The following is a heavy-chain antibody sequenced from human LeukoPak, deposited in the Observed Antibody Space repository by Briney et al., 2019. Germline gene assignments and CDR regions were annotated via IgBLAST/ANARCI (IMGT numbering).Heavy chain of an antibody. CDR1: GGSISSSTYY. CDR2: IYYSGST. Sequence: SETLSLTCTVSGGSISSSTYYWGWIRQPPGKGLEWIGSIYYSGSTYYNPSLKSRVTISVDMSKNQFSLSSVTAADTAVYYCARHSRGPAAGPAFDYWGQGILVTVSS. J-gene: IGHJ4*02. D-gene: IGHD6-13*01. CDR3: ARHSRGPAAGPAFDY. V-gene: IGHV4-39*01.